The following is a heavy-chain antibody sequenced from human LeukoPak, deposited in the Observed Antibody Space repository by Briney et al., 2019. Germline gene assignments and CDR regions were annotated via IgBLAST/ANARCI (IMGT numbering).Heavy chain of an antibody. CDR1: GGSVSSSSYY. CDR3: AREGDGDYVGVYYYYGMDV. Sequence: VKPSETLSLTCTVSGGSVSSSSYYWGWIRQPAGKGLEWIGRIYTSGSTNYNPSLKSRVTMSVDTSKNQFSLKLSSVTAADTAVYYCAREGDGDYVGVYYYYGMDVWGQGTTVTVSS. J-gene: IGHJ6*02. CDR2: IYTSGST. D-gene: IGHD4-17*01. V-gene: IGHV4-61*02.